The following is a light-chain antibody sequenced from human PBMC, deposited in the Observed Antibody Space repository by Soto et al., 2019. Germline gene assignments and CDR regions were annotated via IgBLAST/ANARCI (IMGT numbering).Light chain of an antibody. J-gene: IGLJ2*01. CDR3: CSYAGIYTVV. CDR1: SNDVGGYNF. V-gene: IGLV2-11*01. CDR2: DVT. Sequence: QSLLTQPRSVSGSPGQSVTISCAGTSNDVGGYNFVSWYQQPPGKAPKLMIYDVTKRPSGVPDRFSGSKSGNTASLTISGLQAEDEADYYCCSYAGIYTVVFGGGTK.